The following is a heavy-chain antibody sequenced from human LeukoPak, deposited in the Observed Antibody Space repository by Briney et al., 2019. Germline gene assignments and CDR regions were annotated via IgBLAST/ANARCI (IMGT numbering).Heavy chain of an antibody. V-gene: IGHV3-48*03. CDR1: GFTFSSYE. D-gene: IGHD3-22*01. CDR3: AKDRPNYYGSNGHYYKLNGDC. Sequence: GGSLRLSCAASGFTFSSYEMNWVRQAPGKGLEWVSYISSSGSTIYYADSVKGRFTISRDNSDNTLYLQMNSLRAEDTAVYYFAKDRPNYYGSNGHYYKLNGDCWGQGTLVTVSS. CDR2: ISSSGSTI. J-gene: IGHJ4*02.